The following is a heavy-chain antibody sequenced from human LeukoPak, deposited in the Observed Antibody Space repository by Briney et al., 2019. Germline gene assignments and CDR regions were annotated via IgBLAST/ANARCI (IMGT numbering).Heavy chain of an antibody. J-gene: IGHJ3*02. Sequence: AGGSLRLSCAASGFTFSSYWMSWVRQAPGKGLEWVANIKQDGSEKYYVDSVKGRFTISRDNAKNSLYLQMNSLRAEDTAVYYCARGYRYCSGSSCLDIWGQGTMVTVSS. CDR2: IKQDGSEK. D-gene: IGHD2-15*01. CDR1: GFTFSSYW. CDR3: ARGYRYCSGSSCLDI. V-gene: IGHV3-7*01.